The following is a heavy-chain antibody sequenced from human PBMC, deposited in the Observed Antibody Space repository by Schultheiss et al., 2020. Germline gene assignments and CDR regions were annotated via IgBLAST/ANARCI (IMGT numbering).Heavy chain of an antibody. J-gene: IGHJ4*02. CDR3: ARDRKYGDYGDY. CDR1: GFTFSSYG. V-gene: IGHV3-21*01. CDR2: ISSSSSYI. D-gene: IGHD4-17*01. Sequence: GGSLRLSFAASGFTFSSYGMSWVRQTPTKGLEWVSSISSSSSYIYYADSVKGRFTISRDNAKNSLYLQMNSLRAEDTAVYYCARDRKYGDYGDYWGQGTLVTVSS.